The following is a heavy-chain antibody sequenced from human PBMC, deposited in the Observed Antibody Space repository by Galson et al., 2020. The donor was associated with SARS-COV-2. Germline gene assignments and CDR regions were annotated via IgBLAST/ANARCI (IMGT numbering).Heavy chain of an antibody. J-gene: IGHJ4*02. V-gene: IGHV3-30*18. Sequence: GESLKISCAASGFIFSSYGMHWVRQAPGKGLEWVAVISYDGSNKYYADSVKGRFTISRDNSKNTLYLQMNSLRAEDTAVYYCAKDSVEQLVLGLRGWGVDYWGQGTLVTVS. CDR3: AKDSVEQLVLGLRGWGVDY. CDR1: GFIFSSYG. CDR2: ISYDGSNK. D-gene: IGHD6-6*01.